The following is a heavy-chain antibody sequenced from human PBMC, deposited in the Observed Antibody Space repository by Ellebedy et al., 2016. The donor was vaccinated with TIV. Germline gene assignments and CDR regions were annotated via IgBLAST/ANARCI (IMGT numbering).Heavy chain of an antibody. CDR1: GFTFSSYG. J-gene: IGHJ4*02. Sequence: GESLKISXAASGFTFSSYGMHWVRQAPGKGLEWVAVISYDGSNKYYADSVKGRFTISRDNAKNSLYLQMNSLRAEDTAVYYCAFRIAAALWGQGTLVTVSS. CDR3: AFRIAAAL. D-gene: IGHD6-13*01. V-gene: IGHV3-30*03. CDR2: ISYDGSNK.